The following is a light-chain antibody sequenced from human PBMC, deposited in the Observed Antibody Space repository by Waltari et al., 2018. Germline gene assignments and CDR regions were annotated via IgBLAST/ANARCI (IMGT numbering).Light chain of an antibody. CDR3: QQSFSSPWT. CDR1: QNIRTY. J-gene: IGKJ1*01. V-gene: IGKV1-39*01. CDR2: GAS. Sequence: DIQMTQSPSSLSASIGHTSTVTCRASQNIRTYLNWYQQKPAKAPKLLIFGASTLPRGVPSRFSGSASGTEFTLTVTNLQPDDFATYFCQQSFSSPWTFGQGTTV.